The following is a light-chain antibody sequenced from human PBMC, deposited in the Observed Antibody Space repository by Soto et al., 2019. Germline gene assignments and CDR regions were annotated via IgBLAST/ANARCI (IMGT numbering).Light chain of an antibody. J-gene: IGKJ2*01. Sequence: DIQMTQSPSSLSASVGDRVTITCQASQDISNYLNWYQQKPGKAPKLLIYDASNLETGVPSRFSGSGSGTDFTFTISSLHPEDIATYYCQQYENPSTGSTFGQGTKLEIK. CDR3: QQYENPSTGST. V-gene: IGKV1-33*01. CDR1: QDISNY. CDR2: DAS.